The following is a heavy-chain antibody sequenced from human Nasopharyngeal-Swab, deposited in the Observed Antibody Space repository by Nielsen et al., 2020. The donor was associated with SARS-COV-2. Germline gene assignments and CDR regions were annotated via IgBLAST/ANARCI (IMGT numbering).Heavy chain of an antibody. J-gene: IGHJ4*02. V-gene: IGHV1-2*02. Sequence: ASVKVSCKASGYSFTDYHVHWVRQAPGKGLEWMGWIYPKDGGTVFAQKFQGRVTMTTDTAITTVYMELSSLTSDDTAVYYCARETWHYGNWDQGTLVTVSS. CDR3: ARETWHYGN. CDR2: IYPKDGGT. CDR1: GYSFTDYH. D-gene: IGHD1-7*01.